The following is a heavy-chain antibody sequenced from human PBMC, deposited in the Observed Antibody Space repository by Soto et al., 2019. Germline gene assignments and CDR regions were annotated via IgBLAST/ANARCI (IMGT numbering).Heavy chain of an antibody. CDR2: IYYSGST. Sequence: LSLTCTVSGGSISSGGYYWSWIRQHPGKGLGGIGYIYYSGSTYYNPSLKSRVTISVDTSKNQFSLKLSSVTAADTAVYYFARAGHYDSSGYLQYYYYYGMDVWGQGTTVTVSS. J-gene: IGHJ6*02. CDR3: ARAGHYDSSGYLQYYYYYGMDV. CDR1: GGSISSGGYY. D-gene: IGHD3-22*01. V-gene: IGHV4-31*03.